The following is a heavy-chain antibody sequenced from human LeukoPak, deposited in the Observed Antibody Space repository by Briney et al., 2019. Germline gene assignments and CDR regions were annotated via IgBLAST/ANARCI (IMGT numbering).Heavy chain of an antibody. CDR2: ISGSGGST. V-gene: IGHV3-23*01. Sequence: GGSLRLSCAASGFTFSSYAMSWVRQAPGKGLEWVAAISGSGGSTYYADSVKGRFTSSRDNFKNTPYLQMNSLRAEDTAVYYCAKEVIVGVSFDYWGQGTLVTVSS. J-gene: IGHJ4*02. CDR3: AKEVIVGVSFDY. CDR1: GFTFSSYA. D-gene: IGHD1-26*01.